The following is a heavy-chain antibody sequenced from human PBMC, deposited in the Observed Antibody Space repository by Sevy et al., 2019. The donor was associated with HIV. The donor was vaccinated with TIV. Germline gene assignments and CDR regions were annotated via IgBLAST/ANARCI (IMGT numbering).Heavy chain of an antibody. D-gene: IGHD3-10*01. Sequence: GGSLRLSCAASGFTFSTYSMNWVRQAPGKGLEWVSSISSSSNYIYYADSVKGRFTIPRDNARNSRYLQMNSLRAQDTAVSYCARDGARITMVQGVMDYYRGMDVWGQGTTVTVSS. V-gene: IGHV3-21*01. CDR3: ARDGARITMVQGVMDYYRGMDV. CDR1: GFTFSTYS. CDR2: ISSSSNYI. J-gene: IGHJ6*02.